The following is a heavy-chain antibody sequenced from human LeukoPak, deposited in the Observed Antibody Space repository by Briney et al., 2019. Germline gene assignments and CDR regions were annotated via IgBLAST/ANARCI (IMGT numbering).Heavy chain of an antibody. V-gene: IGHV1-69*04. CDR1: EGTFSSYA. CDR2: IIPILGIA. CDR3: ARDPPPYYYDSSGYYLELDAFDI. Sequence: SVKVSCKASEGTFSSYAISWVRQAPGQGLEWMGRIIPILGIANYAQKFQGRVTITADKSTSTAYMELSSLRSEDTAVYYCARDPPPYYYDSSGYYLELDAFDIWGQGTMVTVSS. J-gene: IGHJ3*02. D-gene: IGHD3-22*01.